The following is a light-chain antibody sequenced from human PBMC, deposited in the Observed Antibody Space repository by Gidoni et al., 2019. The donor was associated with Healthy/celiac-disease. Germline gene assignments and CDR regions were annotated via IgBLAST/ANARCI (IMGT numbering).Light chain of an antibody. CDR2: EVS. J-gene: IGLJ2*01. Sequence: QSALTQPASVSASPGQTSTISCTGTSSDVGGYNYVSWYQQHPGKAPKLMIYEVSNRPSGVSNRFSGSKSCNTASLTISGLQAEDEADYYCSSYTSSSTRIVVFGGGTKLTVL. V-gene: IGLV2-14*01. CDR1: SSDVGGYNY. CDR3: SSYTSSSTRIVV.